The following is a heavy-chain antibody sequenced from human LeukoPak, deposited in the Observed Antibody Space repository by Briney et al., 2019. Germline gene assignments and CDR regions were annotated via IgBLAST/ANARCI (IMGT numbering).Heavy chain of an antibody. V-gene: IGHV1-69*01. CDR1: GGTFISYA. Sequence: SVKVTCKASGGTFISYAISWVRQAPGQGLEWMGGIIPIFGTANYAQKFQGRVTITADESTSTAYMELSSLRSEDTAVYYCARDEKETFDPWGQGTLVTVSS. CDR2: IIPIFGTA. J-gene: IGHJ5*02. CDR3: ARDEKETFDP.